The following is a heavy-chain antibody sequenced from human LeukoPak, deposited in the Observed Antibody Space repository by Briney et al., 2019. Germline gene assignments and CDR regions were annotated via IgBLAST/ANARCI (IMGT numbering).Heavy chain of an antibody. Sequence: GGSLRLSCAASGLTFSSYSMNWVRQAPGKGLEWVSSISSSSSYIYYADSVKGRFTISRDNSKNTLYLQMNSLRAEDTAVYYCARELEYSSSSGGWFDPWGQGTLVTVSS. CDR2: ISSSSSYI. D-gene: IGHD6-6*01. V-gene: IGHV3-21*01. CDR3: ARELEYSSSSGGWFDP. J-gene: IGHJ5*02. CDR1: GLTFSSYS.